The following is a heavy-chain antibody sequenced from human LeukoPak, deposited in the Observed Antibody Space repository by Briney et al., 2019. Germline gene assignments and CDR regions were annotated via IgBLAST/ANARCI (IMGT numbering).Heavy chain of an antibody. V-gene: IGHV4-30-4*01. D-gene: IGHD3-22*01. CDR3: ARHRAGDSSGYPLLLFDY. Sequence: SQTLSLTCNVSGGSISSNDHYWNWIRQPPGKGLEWIGCIYGSGNTYYKLSLKSRVTVSVDTSKNQFSLNMRSVTAADTAVYYCARHRAGDSSGYPLLLFDYWGQGTLVTVSS. J-gene: IGHJ4*02. CDR1: GGSISSNDHY. CDR2: IYGSGNT.